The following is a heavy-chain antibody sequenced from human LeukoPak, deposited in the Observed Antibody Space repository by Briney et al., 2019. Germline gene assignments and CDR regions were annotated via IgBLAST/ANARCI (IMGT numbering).Heavy chain of an antibody. J-gene: IGHJ4*02. CDR2: ISGSGGST. V-gene: IGHV3-23*01. Sequence: PGGPLRLSCAASGFTFSSYAMSWVRQAPGKGLEWVSAISGSGGSTYYADSVKGRFTISRDSSKNTLYLQMNSLRAEDTAVYYCAKDLTTIFGVVNDYWGQGTLVTVSS. CDR3: AKDLTTIFGVVNDY. CDR1: GFTFSSYA. D-gene: IGHD3-3*01.